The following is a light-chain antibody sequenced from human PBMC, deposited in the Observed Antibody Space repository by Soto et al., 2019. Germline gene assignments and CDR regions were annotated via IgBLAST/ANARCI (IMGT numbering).Light chain of an antibody. CDR3: LQDYNFPWT. Sequence: AIPVTQSPSSLSASVGDRVTIACRTSQGIGNDFGWYQQKPGQAPKLLIYAISTLQSGVPSRFSGSGSGTDFTRTIISLQPEDFATYYCLQDYNFPWTFGQGTKVEIK. V-gene: IGKV1-6*01. J-gene: IGKJ1*01. CDR1: QGIGND. CDR2: AIS.